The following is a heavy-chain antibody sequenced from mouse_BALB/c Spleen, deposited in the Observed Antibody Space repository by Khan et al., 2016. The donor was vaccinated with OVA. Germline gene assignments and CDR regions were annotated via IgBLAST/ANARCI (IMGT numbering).Heavy chain of an antibody. CDR1: GYTFTNYV. D-gene: IGHD4-1*01. CDR3: AREASSWDFSFPY. V-gene: IGHV1S136*01. CDR2: INPYNAGT. J-gene: IGHJ3*01. Sequence: VQLQQPGPELVEPGASVKMSCKASGYTFTNYVIHWVKQKPGQGLEWIGYINPYNAGTRYNEKFKGKATLTSDISSTTAYMELSRLTSEDSAVYYCAREASSWDFSFPYWGQGTLVTVSA.